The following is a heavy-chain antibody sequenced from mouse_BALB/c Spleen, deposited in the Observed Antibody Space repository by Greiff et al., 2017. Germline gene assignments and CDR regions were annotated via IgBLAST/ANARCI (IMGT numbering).Heavy chain of an antibody. CDR2: INPGSGGT. CDR3: ARVRDYPWFAY. Sequence: QVQLQQSGAELVRPGTSVKVSCKASGYAFTNYLIEWVKQRPGQGLEWIGVINPGSGGTNYNEKFKGKATLTADKSSSTAYMQLSSLTSDDSAVYYCARVRDYPWFAYWGQGTLVTVSA. D-gene: IGHD2-4*01. J-gene: IGHJ3*01. CDR1: GYAFTNYL. V-gene: IGHV1-54*01.